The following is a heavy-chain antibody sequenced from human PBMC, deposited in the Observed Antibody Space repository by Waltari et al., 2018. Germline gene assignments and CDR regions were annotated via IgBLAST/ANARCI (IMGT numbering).Heavy chain of an antibody. CDR2: IYHSGSN. CDR1: GGSISSSNW. Sequence: QVQLQESGPGLVKPSGTLSLTCAVSGGSISSSNWWSWVRQPPGKGLEWIGEIYHSGSNNHTPYRKMRVTILVDKSKNPVSLKLSSVPAADTGVYYCAGGGVRGSSFFDYWGQGTLVTVSS. D-gene: IGHD3-10*01. V-gene: IGHV4-4*02. CDR3: AGGGVRGSSFFDY. J-gene: IGHJ4*02.